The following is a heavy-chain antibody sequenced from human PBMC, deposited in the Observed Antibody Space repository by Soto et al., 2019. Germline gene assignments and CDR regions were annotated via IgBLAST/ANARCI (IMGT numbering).Heavy chain of an antibody. CDR2: IIPIFGTP. V-gene: IGHV1-69*01. D-gene: IGHD3-16*01. CDR1: GGTFSNYA. Sequence: QVLLVQSGAEVKKPGSSVKVSCKASGGTFSNYAITWVRQAPGQGLEWMGGIIPIFGTPNYAQKFQGRVTITADESTSTAYMELSSLKSEDTAVYYWARVHYEYIWGAYSHWGQGTLVTVSS. CDR3: ARVHYEYIWGAYSH. J-gene: IGHJ4*02.